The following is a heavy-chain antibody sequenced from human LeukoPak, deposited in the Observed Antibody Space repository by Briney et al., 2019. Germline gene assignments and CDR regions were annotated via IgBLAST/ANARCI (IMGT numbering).Heavy chain of an antibody. CDR2: INSDGSST. CDR3: ASNEGTAMVPPLFDY. V-gene: IGHV3-74*01. CDR1: GFTFSSYW. Sequence: GGSLRLSCAASGFTFSSYWMHWVRQAPGKGLVWVSRINSDGSSTSYADSVKGRFTISRDSAKNTLYLQMNSLRAEDTAVYYCASNEGTAMVPPLFDYWGQGTLVTVSS. J-gene: IGHJ4*02. D-gene: IGHD5-18*01.